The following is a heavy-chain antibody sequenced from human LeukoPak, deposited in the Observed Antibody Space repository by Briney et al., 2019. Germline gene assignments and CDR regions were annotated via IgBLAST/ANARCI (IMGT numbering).Heavy chain of an antibody. V-gene: IGHV3-30*02. CDR3: AKGRFPCPDY. D-gene: IGHD3-10*01. CDR2: IRYDGSNK. CDR1: GFTFSNYD. Sequence: GGSLRLSXAASGFTFSNYDMHWVRQAPGKGLEWVAFIRYDGSNKYYADSVKGRFTISRDNSKNTLYLQMNSLRAEDTAVYYCAKGRFPCPDYWGQGTLVTVSS. J-gene: IGHJ4*02.